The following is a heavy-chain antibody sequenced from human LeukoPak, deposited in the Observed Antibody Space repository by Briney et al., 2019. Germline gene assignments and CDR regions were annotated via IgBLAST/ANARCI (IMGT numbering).Heavy chain of an antibody. CDR3: AAAGYSGYDPPFDY. J-gene: IGHJ4*02. D-gene: IGHD5-12*01. Sequence: SETLSLTCTVSGGSITSYYWSWIRQPPGKGLEWIGYIYYSGSTNYNPSLKSRVTISVDTSENQFSLKLSSVTAADTAVYYCAAAGYSGYDPPFDYWGQGTLVTVSS. CDR1: GGSITSYY. CDR2: IYYSGST. V-gene: IGHV4-59*01.